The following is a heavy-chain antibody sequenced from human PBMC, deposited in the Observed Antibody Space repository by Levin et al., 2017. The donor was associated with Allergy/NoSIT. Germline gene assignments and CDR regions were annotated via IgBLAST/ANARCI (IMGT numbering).Heavy chain of an antibody. D-gene: IGHD3-10*01. CDR2: ISWNSGSI. J-gene: IGHJ3*02. V-gene: IGHV3-9*01. CDR1: GFTFDDYA. CDR3: ARDNIGLPDSFDI. Sequence: SCAASGFTFDDYAMHWVRQAPGKGLEWVSGISWNSGSIGYADSVKGRLTIPRDNAKNSLYLQMNSLRTEDTALYYCARDNIGLPDSFDIWGQGTMVIVSS.